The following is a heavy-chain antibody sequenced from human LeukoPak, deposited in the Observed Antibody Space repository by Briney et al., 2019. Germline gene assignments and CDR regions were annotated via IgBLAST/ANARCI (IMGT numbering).Heavy chain of an antibody. CDR2: ISGSGGNT. D-gene: IGHD6-13*01. CDR3: AKGLIRSSSWLPFDY. Sequence: GGSLRLSCAASGFTFGSYAMSWVRQAPGKGLEWVSVISGSGGNTYYADSVKGRFTISRDNSKNTLYLQMNSLRAEDTAVFYCAKGLIRSSSWLPFDYWGQGTLVTVSS. V-gene: IGHV3-23*01. J-gene: IGHJ4*02. CDR1: GFTFGSYA.